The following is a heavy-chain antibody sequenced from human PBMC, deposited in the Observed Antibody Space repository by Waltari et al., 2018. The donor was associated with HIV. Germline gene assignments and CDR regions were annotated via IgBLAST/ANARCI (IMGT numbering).Heavy chain of an antibody. D-gene: IGHD2-15*01. CDR2: SAADGGDT. V-gene: IGHV1-2*02. CDR3: VRVREGDCSGRTCPAYYYAMDV. J-gene: IGHJ6*02. Sequence: QVHLVQSGAAVTKPGASVKVPCKASGYTFTGHYVQCVRQAPGQGLEWMGGSAADGGDTNAPLKLKGRGTMTRDASISTAYVGLIGRRSHGRAGYCGVRVREGDCSGRTCPAYYYAMDVWGQGTTVTVSS. CDR1: GYTFTGHY.